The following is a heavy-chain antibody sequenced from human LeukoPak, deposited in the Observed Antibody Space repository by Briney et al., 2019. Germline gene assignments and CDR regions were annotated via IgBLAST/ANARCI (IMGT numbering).Heavy chain of an antibody. CDR1: EFTFSNAW. Sequence: GGSLRLSCAASEFTFSNAWMSWVRQAPGKGLEWVGRIKSKTDGGTTDYAAPVKGRFTISRDDSKDTLYLQMNSLKTEDTAVYYCTTDEAVATNDAFDIWGQGTMVTVSS. CDR2: IKSKTDGGTT. V-gene: IGHV3-15*01. D-gene: IGHD5-12*01. CDR3: TTDEAVATNDAFDI. J-gene: IGHJ3*02.